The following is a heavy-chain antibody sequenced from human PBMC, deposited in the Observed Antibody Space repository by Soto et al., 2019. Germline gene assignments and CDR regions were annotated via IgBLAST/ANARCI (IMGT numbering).Heavy chain of an antibody. CDR3: ARDGIVVVPAAVYYYYGMDV. CDR2: IIPIFGTA. V-gene: IGHV1-69*13. Sequence: ASVKVSCKASGGTFSSYAISWVRQAPGQGLEWMGGIIPIFGTANYAQKFQGRVTITADESTSTAYMELSSLRSEDTAVYYCARDGIVVVPAAVYYYYGMDVWGQGTTVTVSS. D-gene: IGHD2-2*01. CDR1: GGTFSSYA. J-gene: IGHJ6*02.